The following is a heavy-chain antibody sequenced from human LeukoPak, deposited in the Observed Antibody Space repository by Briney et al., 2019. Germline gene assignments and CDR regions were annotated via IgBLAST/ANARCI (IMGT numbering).Heavy chain of an antibody. D-gene: IGHD1-1*01. V-gene: IGHV3-21*01. J-gene: IGHJ6*02. CDR2: ISSSRSYI. CDR3: ARDLRLEYGMDV. CDR1: GFAFIRYS. Sequence: GGSLRLSCAGSGFAFIRYSINWVRQALGKGLEWVSSISSSRSYIYYADSVKGRFTTSRDTAKNSLYLQMTSLRAEDTAVYYCARDLRLEYGMDVWGQGTTVTVSS.